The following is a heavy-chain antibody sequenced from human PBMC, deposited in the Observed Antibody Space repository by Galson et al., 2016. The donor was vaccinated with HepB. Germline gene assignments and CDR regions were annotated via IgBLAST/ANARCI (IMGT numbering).Heavy chain of an antibody. V-gene: IGHV3-21*01. J-gene: IGHJ4*02. Sequence: SLRLSCAASGFSFSNYNMNWVRQAPGKGLEWVSSITSRNDYIYYADSVKGRFTISRDNAKKSLYLQLNSLRADDTAVYFCARDAGATDFDYWGQGTLVTVSS. D-gene: IGHD1-26*01. CDR1: GFSFSNYN. CDR3: ARDAGATDFDY. CDR2: ITSRNDYI.